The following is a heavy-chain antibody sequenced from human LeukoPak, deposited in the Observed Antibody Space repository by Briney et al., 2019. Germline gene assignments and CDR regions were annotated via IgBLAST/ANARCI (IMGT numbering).Heavy chain of an antibody. D-gene: IGHD6-13*01. CDR2: ISHSGST. CDR1: GGSFSGYY. J-gene: IGHJ4*02. V-gene: IGHV4-34*01. Sequence: ETLSLTCAVYGGSFSGYYWSWIRQPPGKGLEWIGEISHSGSTNYNPSLKSRVTISVDTSKNQFSLKLSSVTAADTAVYYCARGRGIAADLFDYWGQGTLVTVSS. CDR3: ARGRGIAADLFDY.